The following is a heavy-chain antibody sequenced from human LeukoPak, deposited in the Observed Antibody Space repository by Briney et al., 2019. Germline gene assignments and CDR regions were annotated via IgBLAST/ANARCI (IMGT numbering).Heavy chain of an antibody. CDR3: VQDSYAISSSGSTFAS. CDR1: GFIFEDYA. D-gene: IGHD2-2*01. J-gene: IGHJ4*02. Sequence: GGSRRLSCTVSGFIFEDYAMHWVRQVPEKGLEWVSSITSNSGYVAYADSVKGRFSISRDNAKNSLYLQMNSLRTEDMAVYYCVQDSYAISSSGSTFASWGQGTLVTVSS. V-gene: IGHV3-9*03. CDR2: ITSNSGYV.